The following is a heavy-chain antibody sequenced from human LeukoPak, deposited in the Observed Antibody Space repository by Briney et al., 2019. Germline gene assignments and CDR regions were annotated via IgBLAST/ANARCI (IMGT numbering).Heavy chain of an antibody. CDR3: WKDRGGVVATIDPDY. CDR1: GFTFSSYA. Sequence: GGSLRLSCAASGFTFSSYAMSWVRQAPGKGLEWVSADSAGGADTYYADSVKGRFTISRDNSMNTLYLHMHSQRAEDTAIYYWWKDRGGVVATIDPDYWGQGTLVTVSS. CDR2: DSAGGADT. V-gene: IGHV3-23*01. D-gene: IGHD5-12*01. J-gene: IGHJ4*02.